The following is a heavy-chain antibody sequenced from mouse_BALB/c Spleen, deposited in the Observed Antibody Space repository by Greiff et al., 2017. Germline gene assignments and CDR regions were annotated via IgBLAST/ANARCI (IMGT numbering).Heavy chain of an antibody. Sequence: VKLEESGPGLVAPSQCLSITCTVSGFSLTSYDISWMRQPQGKGLEWLGVIWTGGGTNSNSAFMSRMSISKDNSKSQVFLKMNSLQTDDAAIYYCVREVTGSSYPYDMDDWGEGTSVTVSS. D-gene: IGHD1-1*01. V-gene: IGHV2-9-2*01. CDR3: VREVTGSSYPYDMDD. CDR1: GFSLTSYD. CDR2: IWTGGGT. J-gene: IGHJ4*01.